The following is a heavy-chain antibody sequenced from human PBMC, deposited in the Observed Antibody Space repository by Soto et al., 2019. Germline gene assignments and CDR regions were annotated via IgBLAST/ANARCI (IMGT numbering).Heavy chain of an antibody. Sequence: GASVKVSCKASGGTFSSYTISWVRQAPGQGLEWMGRIIPILGIANYAQKFQGRVTITADKSTSTAYMELSSLRSEDTAVYYCARDCSGGSCYSALNYWGQGTLVTVSS. V-gene: IGHV1-69*04. D-gene: IGHD2-15*01. J-gene: IGHJ4*02. CDR3: ARDCSGGSCYSALNY. CDR2: IIPILGIA. CDR1: GGTFSSYT.